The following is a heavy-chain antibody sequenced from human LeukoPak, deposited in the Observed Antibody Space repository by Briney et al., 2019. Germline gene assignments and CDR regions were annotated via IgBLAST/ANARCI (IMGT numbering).Heavy chain of an antibody. Sequence: SETLSLTCTVSGGSISGYYWSWIRQPPGKGLEWVGYISYSGSTNYNPSLKSRVTISVDTSKNQFSLKLSSVTAADTAVYYCARLAWGRLDYWGQGTLVTVSS. CDR2: ISYSGST. CDR1: GGSISGYY. V-gene: IGHV4-59*08. J-gene: IGHJ4*02. D-gene: IGHD7-27*01. CDR3: ARLAWGRLDY.